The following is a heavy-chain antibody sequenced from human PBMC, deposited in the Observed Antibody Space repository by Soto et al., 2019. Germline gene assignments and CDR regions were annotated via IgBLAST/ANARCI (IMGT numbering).Heavy chain of an antibody. CDR3: TRVVAGHWLNP. Sequence: SETLSLTCTVSGASISNFYWSWIRQPPGKGLEWIGYTYYTGSTNYNPSLRGRVTISLDTSKNQFSLNLNSLTDADTAMYYCTRVVAGHWLNPWGQGTLVTVSS. CDR1: GASISNFY. CDR2: TYYTGST. D-gene: IGHD6-19*01. J-gene: IGHJ5*02. V-gene: IGHV4-59*01.